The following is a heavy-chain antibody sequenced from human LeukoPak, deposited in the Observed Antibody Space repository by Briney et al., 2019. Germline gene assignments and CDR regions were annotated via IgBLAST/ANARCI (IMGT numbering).Heavy chain of an antibody. D-gene: IGHD6-13*01. CDR1: GYTFTSYG. CDR2: IIPIFGTA. J-gene: IGHJ4*02. CDR3: AKSFGPVIAAAGTGAD. V-gene: IGHV1-69*06. Sequence: ASVKVSCKASGYTFTSYGISWVRQAPGQGLEWMGGIIPIFGTANYAQKFQGRVTITADKSTSTAYMELSSLRSEDTAVYYCAKSFGPVIAAAGTGADWGQGTLVTVSS.